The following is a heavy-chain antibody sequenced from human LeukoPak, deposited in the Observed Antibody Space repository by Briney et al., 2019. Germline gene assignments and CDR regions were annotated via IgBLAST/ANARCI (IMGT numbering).Heavy chain of an antibody. J-gene: IGHJ4*02. CDR1: GFTFSSYW. D-gene: IGHD6-19*01. V-gene: IGHV3-74*01. CDR3: ARERGGSGSGWYYFDY. Sequence: PGGSLRLSCAASGFTFSSYWMHWVRQAPGKGLVWVSRINSDGSSTSYADSAKGRFTISRDNAKNTLYLQMNSLRAEDTAVYYCARERGGSGSGWYYFDYWGQGTLVTVSS. CDR2: INSDGSST.